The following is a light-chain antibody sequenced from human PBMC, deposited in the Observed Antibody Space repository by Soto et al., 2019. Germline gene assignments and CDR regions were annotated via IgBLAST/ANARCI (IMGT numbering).Light chain of an antibody. CDR3: AAWDDSLNGHV. CDR1: SSNIGNNA. Sequence: QSVLTQPPSVSEAPRQRVTISCSGSSSNIGNNAVNWYQQLPGKAPKLLLYYDDLLPSGVSDRFSGSKSGTSASLAISGLQSEDEADYYCAAWDDSLNGHVFGTGTQLTVL. J-gene: IGLJ1*01. V-gene: IGLV1-36*01. CDR2: YDD.